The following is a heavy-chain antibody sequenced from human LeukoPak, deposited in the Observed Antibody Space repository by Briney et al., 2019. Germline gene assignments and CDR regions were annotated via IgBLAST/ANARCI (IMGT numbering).Heavy chain of an antibody. CDR3: ARSVGPWAGSVFGY. CDR2: MNPNSGNT. J-gene: IGHJ4*02. D-gene: IGHD6-19*01. V-gene: IGHV1-8*01. CDR1: GYTFTSYD. Sequence: ASVKVSCEAFGYTFTSYDINWVRQATGQGLEWMGWMNPNSGNTGYPQKFQGRVTMTRNTSISTAYMELSSLRSEDTAVYYCARSVGPWAGSVFGYWGQGTLVTVSS.